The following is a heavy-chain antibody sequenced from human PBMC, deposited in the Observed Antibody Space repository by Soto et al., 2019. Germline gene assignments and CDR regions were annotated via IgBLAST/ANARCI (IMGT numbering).Heavy chain of an antibody. CDR1: GFIFSGSG. CDR2: ISYDGSRT. V-gene: IGHV3-30*03. J-gene: IGHJ5*01. CDR3: ARWVGGSMYDNSGKYDS. D-gene: IGHD3-22*01. Sequence: QVQLVESGGGVVQPGRSLRLTCAASGFIFSGSGMHWVHQAPGKGLEWVALISYDGSRTYYADSVRDRFTISRDNGQNTLYLQMNSLRAEDTAVYFCARWVGGSMYDNSGKYDSWGQGTLVIVSS.